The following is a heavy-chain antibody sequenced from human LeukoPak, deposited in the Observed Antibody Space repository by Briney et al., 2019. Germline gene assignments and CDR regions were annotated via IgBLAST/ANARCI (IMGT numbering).Heavy chain of an antibody. CDR2: ITNSGGAT. Sequence: PGGSLRLSCAASGFTFAYFHMSWVRQAPGKGLEWVASITNSGGATYYADSVKGRFTISRDNSKNTLFLHMNSLKTEDTAVYYCTRDQTPYYWGQGTLVTVSS. V-gene: IGHV3-23*01. CDR3: TRDQTPYY. J-gene: IGHJ4*02. CDR1: GFTFAYFH.